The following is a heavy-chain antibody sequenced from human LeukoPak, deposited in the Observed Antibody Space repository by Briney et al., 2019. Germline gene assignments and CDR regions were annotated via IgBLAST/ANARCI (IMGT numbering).Heavy chain of an antibody. CDR2: IIPILGIA. Sequence: SVKVSCKASGGTFSSYAISWVRQAPGQGLEWMGRIIPILGIANYAQKFQGRVTITADKSTSTAYMELSSLRSEDTAVYYCARGTHPLSGIQNRGEEWGQGTLVTVSS. V-gene: IGHV1-69*04. CDR1: GGTFSSYA. CDR3: ARGTHPLSGIQNRGEE. J-gene: IGHJ4*02. D-gene: IGHD6-13*01.